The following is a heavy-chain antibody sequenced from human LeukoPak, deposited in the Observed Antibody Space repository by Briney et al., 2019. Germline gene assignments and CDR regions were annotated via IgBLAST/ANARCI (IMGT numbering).Heavy chain of an antibody. CDR3: ATTLWVAGTKDH. Sequence: GGSLRLSCAASGFTFDDYAMHWVRQAPGKGLEWVSGISWNSGSIGYADSVKGRFTISRDNAKNSLYLQMNSLRAEDTALYYCATTLWVAGTKDHWGQGTLVTVSS. V-gene: IGHV3-9*01. CDR1: GFTFDDYA. CDR2: ISWNSGSI. J-gene: IGHJ4*02. D-gene: IGHD6-19*01.